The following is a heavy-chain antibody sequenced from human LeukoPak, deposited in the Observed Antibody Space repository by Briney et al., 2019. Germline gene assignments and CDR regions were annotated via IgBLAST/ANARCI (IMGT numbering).Heavy chain of an antibody. Sequence: AGGSLRLSCAASGFTFSSYGMHWVRQAPGKGLEWVANIKQDGSEKYYVDSVKGRFTISRDNAKNSLYLQMNSLRAEDTAVYYCARGYYGSGSYRGNWFDPWGQGTLVTVSS. CDR1: GFTFSSYG. CDR3: ARGYYGSGSYRGNWFDP. CDR2: IKQDGSEK. J-gene: IGHJ5*02. V-gene: IGHV3-7*04. D-gene: IGHD3-10*01.